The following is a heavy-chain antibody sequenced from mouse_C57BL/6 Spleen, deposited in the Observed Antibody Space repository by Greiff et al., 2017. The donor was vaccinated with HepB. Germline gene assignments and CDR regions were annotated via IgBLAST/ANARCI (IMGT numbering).Heavy chain of an antibody. CDR2: IDPSDSYT. CDR1: GYTFTSYW. Sequence: QVQLQQPGAELVMPGASVKLSCKASGYTFTSYWMHWVKQRPGQGLEWIGEIDPSDSYTNYNQKFKGKSTLTVDKSSSTAYMQLSSLTSEDSAVYYCARRGSYAMDYWGQGTSHRLL. CDR3: ARRGSYAMDY. J-gene: IGHJ4*01. V-gene: IGHV1-69*01.